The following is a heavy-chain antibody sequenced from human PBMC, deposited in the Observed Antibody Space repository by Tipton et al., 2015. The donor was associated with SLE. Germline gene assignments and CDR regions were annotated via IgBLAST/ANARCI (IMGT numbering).Heavy chain of an antibody. CDR1: GFTFSIYW. D-gene: IGHD3-3*01. CDR2: IQQDGFEK. V-gene: IGHV3-7*01. J-gene: IGHJ4*02. CDR3: ARDIWSGYYRRFDY. Sequence: SLRLSCAASGFTFSIYWMSWVRQAPGKGLEWVANIQQDGFEKYYVDSVKGRFTISRDSAKNSLYLQMNSLRAEDSGVYYCARDIWSGYYRRFDYWGQGTLVTVSS.